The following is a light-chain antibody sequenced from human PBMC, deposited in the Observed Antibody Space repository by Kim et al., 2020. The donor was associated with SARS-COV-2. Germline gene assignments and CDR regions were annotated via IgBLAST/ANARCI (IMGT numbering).Light chain of an antibody. J-gene: IGKJ3*01. V-gene: IGKV4-1*01. CDR3: QQYYSTPPA. CDR1: QSVLYSSNNKSY. CDR2: WAS. Sequence: ATINCKSSQSVLYSSNNKSYLAWYQQNPGQPPKLLIYWASTRESGVPDRFSGSGYGTDFTLTISSLQAEDVAVYYCQQYYSTPPAFGPGTKVDIK.